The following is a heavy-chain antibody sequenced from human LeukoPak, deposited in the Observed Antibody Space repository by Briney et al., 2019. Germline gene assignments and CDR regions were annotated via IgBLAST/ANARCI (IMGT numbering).Heavy chain of an antibody. J-gene: IGHJ4*02. CDR2: INHNGNVN. CDR1: GFTFSSYW. V-gene: IGHV3-7*03. Sequence: PGGSLRLSCAASGFTFSSYWMNWARQAPGKGLEWAASINHNGNVNYYVDSVKGRFTISRDNAKNSLYLQMSNLRAEDTAVYFCASPAEGYWGQGTLVTVSS. CDR3: ASPAEGY.